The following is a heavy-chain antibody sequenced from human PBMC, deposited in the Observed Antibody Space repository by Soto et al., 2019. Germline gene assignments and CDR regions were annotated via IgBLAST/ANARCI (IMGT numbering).Heavy chain of an antibody. CDR1: GYTFTSYG. V-gene: IGHV1-18*01. J-gene: IGHJ4*02. D-gene: IGHD6-19*01. CDR3: ARGRGLDIAVAGTPDN. Sequence: QVQLVQSGAEVKKPGASVKVSCKASGYTFTSYGISWVRQAPGQGLEWMGWISAYNGNTNYAQKLQGRVTMTTNTSPSTGYNELWSLRSDDTAVYYCARGRGLDIAVAGTPDNWGQGTLVTVSS. CDR2: ISAYNGNT.